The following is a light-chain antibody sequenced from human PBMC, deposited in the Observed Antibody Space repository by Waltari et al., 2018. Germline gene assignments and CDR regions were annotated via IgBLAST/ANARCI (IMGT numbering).Light chain of an antibody. V-gene: IGLV2-23*01. J-gene: IGLJ2*01. CDR3: CSYSRTSGI. CDR1: SNVGSYTF. CDR2: EDT. Sequence: QSALTQPASVSGSPGQSITISCTGSSNVGSYTFVSWYQHHPGNNPNVIICEDTGRPAGVSNRFSAATAGAAASLTIAGLQDEDEADYYCCSYSRTSGIFGGGTKVTVL.